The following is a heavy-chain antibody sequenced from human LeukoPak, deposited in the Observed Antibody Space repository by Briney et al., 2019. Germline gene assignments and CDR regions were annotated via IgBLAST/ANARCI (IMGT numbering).Heavy chain of an antibody. CDR3: ARDGISTIFGVVITTDAFDI. CDR1: GGSISSGSYH. V-gene: IGHV4-61*02. Sequence: SQTLSLTCTVSGGSISSGSYHWSWIPQPPGKGLEWIGRIHTSGSTNYNPFLKSRVTISVDTSKNQFSLKLSSVTAADTAVYYCARDGISTIFGVVITTDAFDIWGQGTMVTVSS. D-gene: IGHD3-3*01. J-gene: IGHJ3*02. CDR2: IHTSGST.